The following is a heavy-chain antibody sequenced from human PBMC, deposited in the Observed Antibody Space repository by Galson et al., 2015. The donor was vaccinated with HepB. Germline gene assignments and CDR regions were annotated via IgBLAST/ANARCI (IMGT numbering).Heavy chain of an antibody. Sequence: SVKVSCKASGYTFTSYGISWVRQAPGQGLEWMGWISAYNGNTNYAQKLQGRVTTTTDTSTSTAYMELRSLRSDDTAVYYCARDLYGSGSYYGWGYWGQGTLVTVSS. V-gene: IGHV1-18*01. D-gene: IGHD3-10*01. CDR1: GYTFTSYG. J-gene: IGHJ4*02. CDR2: ISAYNGNT. CDR3: ARDLYGSGSYYGWGY.